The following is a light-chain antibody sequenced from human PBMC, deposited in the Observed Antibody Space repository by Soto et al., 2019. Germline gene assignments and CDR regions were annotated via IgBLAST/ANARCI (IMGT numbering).Light chain of an antibody. CDR3: QHYGISVPIT. J-gene: IGKJ3*01. Sequence: EVVLTQSPGTLSLSPGERATLSCRASLSVSNDYLAWYQQKPGQAPRLLIHGASSRAIGIPDRFSGGGSGTDFTLTISRLEPEDFAVYYCQHYGISVPITFGPGTKVDL. CDR2: GAS. CDR1: LSVSNDY. V-gene: IGKV3-20*01.